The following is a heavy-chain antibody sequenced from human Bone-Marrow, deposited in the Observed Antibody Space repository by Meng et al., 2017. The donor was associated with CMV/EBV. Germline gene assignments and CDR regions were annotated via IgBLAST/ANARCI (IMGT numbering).Heavy chain of an antibody. J-gene: IGHJ4*02. CDR2: ISAYNGNT. CDR1: GYTFSNYG. D-gene: IGHD5-12*01. V-gene: IGHV1-18*01. Sequence: ASVKVSCKASGYTFSNYGIIWVRQAPGQGLEWMGWISAYNGNTNYAQKLQGRVTMTTDTSTSTAYMELRSLRSDDTAVYYCARGAFLGYSGYDFDYWGQGTLVAVSS. CDR3: ARGAFLGYSGYDFDY.